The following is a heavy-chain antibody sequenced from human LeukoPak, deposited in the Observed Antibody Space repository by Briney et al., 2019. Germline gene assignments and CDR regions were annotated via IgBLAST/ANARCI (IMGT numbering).Heavy chain of an antibody. Sequence: GGSLRLSCAASGFTFDDYAMHWVRQAPGKGLEWVSLISGDGGSTYYADSVKGRFTISRDNSKNTLYLQMNSLRAEDTAVYYCAKDLMGYGSGSYYGNDYWGQGTLVTVSS. D-gene: IGHD3-10*01. CDR3: AKDLMGYGSGSYYGNDY. CDR2: ISGDGGST. V-gene: IGHV3-43*02. J-gene: IGHJ4*02. CDR1: GFTFDDYA.